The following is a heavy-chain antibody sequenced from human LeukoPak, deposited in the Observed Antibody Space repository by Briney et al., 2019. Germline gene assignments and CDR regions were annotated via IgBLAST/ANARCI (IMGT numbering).Heavy chain of an antibody. J-gene: IGHJ4*02. D-gene: IGHD6-6*01. CDR1: GFTFSSYA. CDR3: ARTSAARGPLDY. CDR2: IYSGGST. Sequence: PGRSLRLSCAASGFTFSSYAMHWVRQAPGKGLEWVSVIYSGGSTYYADSVKGRFTISRDNSKNTLYLQMNSLRAEDTAVYYCARTSAARGPLDYWGQGTLVTVSS. V-gene: IGHV3-66*01.